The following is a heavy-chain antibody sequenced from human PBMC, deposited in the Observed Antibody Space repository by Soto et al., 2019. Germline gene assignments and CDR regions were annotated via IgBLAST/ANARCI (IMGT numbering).Heavy chain of an antibody. CDR1: GFTFSDYY. J-gene: IGHJ6*02. D-gene: IGHD4-17*01. V-gene: IGHV3-11*06. CDR2: ISSSSSYT. CDR3: ASIPGDYVSSYYYGMDV. Sequence: QVQLVESGGGLVKPGGSLRLSCAASGFTFSDYYMSWIRQALGKGLEWVSYISSSSSYTNYADSVKGRFTISRDNAKNSLYLQMNSLRAEDTAVYYCASIPGDYVSSYYYGMDVWGQGTTVTVSS.